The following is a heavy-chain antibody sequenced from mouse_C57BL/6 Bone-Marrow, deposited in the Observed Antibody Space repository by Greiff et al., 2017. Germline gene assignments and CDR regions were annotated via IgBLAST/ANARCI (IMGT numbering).Heavy chain of an antibody. V-gene: IGHV1-64*01. CDR2: IHPNSGST. CDR1: GYTFTSYW. CDR3: ARSKRRIEPFAY. J-gene: IGHJ3*01. Sequence: QVQLQQPGAELVKPGASVKLSCKASGYTFTSYWMHWVKQRPGQGLEWIGMIHPNSGSTNYNEKFKSKATLTVDKASSTAYMQLSSLTSEDSAVYYWARSKRRIEPFAYWGQGTLVTVSA.